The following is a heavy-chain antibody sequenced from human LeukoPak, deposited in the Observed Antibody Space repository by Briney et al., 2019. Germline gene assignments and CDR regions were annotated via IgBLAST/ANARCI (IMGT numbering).Heavy chain of an antibody. V-gene: IGHV4-39*01. J-gene: IGHJ4*02. CDR1: GGSVSSSTSY. CDR3: ARLPSGVSSTGFDY. CDR2: VYYTGST. D-gene: IGHD2-8*01. Sequence: SGALSLPFSVSGGSVSSSTSYWGWFRPPPGKGLEWIGSVYYTGSTYYNPSLQSRLTIFVDTSKSQFSLKLNSVTATDTAVYYCARLPSGVSSTGFDYWGQGTLVTVSS.